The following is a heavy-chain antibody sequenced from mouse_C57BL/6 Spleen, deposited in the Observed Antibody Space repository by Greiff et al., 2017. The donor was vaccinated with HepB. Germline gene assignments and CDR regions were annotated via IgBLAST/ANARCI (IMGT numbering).Heavy chain of an antibody. CDR2: ISDGGSYT. D-gene: IGHD1-1*01. CDR3: ASPYYYGSSYGAMDY. J-gene: IGHJ4*01. CDR1: GFTFSSYA. Sequence: EVMLVESGGGFVKPGGSLKLSCAASGFTFSSYAMSWVRQTPEKRLEWVATISDGGSYTYYPDNVKGRFTISRDNAKNNLYLQMSHLKSEDTAMYYCASPYYYGSSYGAMDYWGQGTSVTVSS. V-gene: IGHV5-4*03.